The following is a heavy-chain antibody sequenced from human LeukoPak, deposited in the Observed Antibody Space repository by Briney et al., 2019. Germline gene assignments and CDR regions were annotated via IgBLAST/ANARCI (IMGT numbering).Heavy chain of an antibody. D-gene: IGHD4-23*01. Sequence: PGGSLRLSCAASGFTFSSYWMSWVRQAPGKGLEWVAVISYDGSNKYYADSVKGRFTISRDNSKNTLYLQMNSLRAEDTAVYYCAKDFRRVRYYYYYMDVWGKGTTVTVSS. V-gene: IGHV3-30*18. CDR2: ISYDGSNK. J-gene: IGHJ6*03. CDR3: AKDFRRVRYYYYYMDV. CDR1: GFTFSSYW.